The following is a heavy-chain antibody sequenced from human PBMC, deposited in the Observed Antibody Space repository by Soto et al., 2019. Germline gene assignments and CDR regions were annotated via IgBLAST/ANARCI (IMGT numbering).Heavy chain of an antibody. V-gene: IGHV1-3*05. CDR1: GYSFNTHA. J-gene: IGHJ4*02. CDR2: IYAGNGDT. CDR3: ARNIYGGTTDY. D-gene: IGHD1-7*01. Sequence: QVPLVQSGAEEKKPGASVKVSCKASGYSFNTHAMHWVRQAPGQGLEWMVWIYAGNGDTKYSQKVQGRVTITRDTSATPAYTEPSSLRSENTAVYYAARNIYGGTTDYWGQGTLVTVSS.